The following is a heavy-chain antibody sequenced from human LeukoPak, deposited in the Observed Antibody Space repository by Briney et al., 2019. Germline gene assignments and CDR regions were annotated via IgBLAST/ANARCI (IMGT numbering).Heavy chain of an antibody. V-gene: IGHV4-59*03. Sequence: LSETLSLTCTVSGGSISSYYWSWIRQPPGKGLEWIGYIYYSGSTNYNPSLKSRVTISVDTYKNQFSLKLSSVTAADTAVYYCAGPLNYYDSSGYYYWGQGTLVTVSS. D-gene: IGHD3-22*01. J-gene: IGHJ4*02. CDR3: AGPLNYYDSSGYYY. CDR1: GGSISSYY. CDR2: IYYSGST.